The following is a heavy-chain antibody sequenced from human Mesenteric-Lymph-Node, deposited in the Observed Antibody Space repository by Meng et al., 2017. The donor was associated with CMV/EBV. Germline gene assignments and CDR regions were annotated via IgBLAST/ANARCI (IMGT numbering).Heavy chain of an antibody. CDR3: AKDRLVGYAPGYFDY. D-gene: IGHD2-15*01. CDR1: GFAFGTYG. CDR2: IRSDGNGE. Sequence: GGSLRLSCAASGFAFGTYGMHWVRQAPGKGLEWVAFIRSDGNGEYYAESVKGRFTISRDNSKNTLYLQMSSLRPEDTAVYYCAKDRLVGYAPGYFDYWGQGTLVTVSS. V-gene: IGHV3-30*02. J-gene: IGHJ4*02.